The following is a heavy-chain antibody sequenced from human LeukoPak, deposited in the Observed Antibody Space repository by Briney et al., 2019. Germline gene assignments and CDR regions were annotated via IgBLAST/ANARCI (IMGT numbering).Heavy chain of an antibody. CDR2: IYYSGST. J-gene: IGHJ4*02. CDR1: GGSISGYY. V-gene: IGHV4-59*01. Sequence: PSETLSLTCTVYGGSISGYYWSWIRQPPGKGLEWIGYIYYSGSTNYNPSLKSRVTISVDTSKNQFSLKLSSVTASDPAVYYRARGKYQLRKYFDYWGRATLVTVSS. D-gene: IGHD2-2*01. CDR3: ARGKYQLRKYFDY.